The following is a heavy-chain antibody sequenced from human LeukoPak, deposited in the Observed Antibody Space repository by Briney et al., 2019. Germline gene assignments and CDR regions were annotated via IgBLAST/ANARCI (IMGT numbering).Heavy chain of an antibody. D-gene: IGHD3-22*01. Sequence: SDKVSCKASRGTFIRYAISWLRQAPGQALEWMGRVIPIFCTANYAQKFQGRVTITTDESPSTAYMELRSLRSEDAAVYYCARDYYDSSGYYYAHDYWGQGTLVTVSS. V-gene: IGHV1-69*05. CDR1: RGTFIRYA. J-gene: IGHJ4*02. CDR2: VIPIFCTA. CDR3: ARDYYDSSGYYYAHDY.